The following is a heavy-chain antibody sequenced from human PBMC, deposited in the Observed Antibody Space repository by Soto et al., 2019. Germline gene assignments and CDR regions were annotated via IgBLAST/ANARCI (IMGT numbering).Heavy chain of an antibody. D-gene: IGHD2-15*01. CDR2: IYYSGST. V-gene: IGHV4-31*03. CDR3: ARDSLSGSSVFDP. CDR1: GGSISSGGYY. J-gene: IGHJ5*02. Sequence: SETLSLTCTVSGGSISSGGYYWSWIRQHPGKGLEWIGYIYYSGSTYYNPSLKSRVTISVDTSKNQFSLKLSSVTAADTAVYYCARDSLSGSSVFDPWGQGTLVTVSS.